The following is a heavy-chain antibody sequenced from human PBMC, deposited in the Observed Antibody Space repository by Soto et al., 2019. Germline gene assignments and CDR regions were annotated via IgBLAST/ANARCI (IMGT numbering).Heavy chain of an antibody. Sequence: GGSLRLSCAASGFTFSSYAMHWVRQAPGKGLEWVAVISYDGSNKYYADSVKGRFTISRDNSKNTLYLQMNSLRAEDTAVYYCASAEYYDSSGYYYVDYYYGMDVWGQGTTVTVSS. V-gene: IGHV3-30-3*01. J-gene: IGHJ6*02. CDR1: GFTFSSYA. CDR3: ASAEYYDSSGYYYVDYYYGMDV. D-gene: IGHD3-22*01. CDR2: ISYDGSNK.